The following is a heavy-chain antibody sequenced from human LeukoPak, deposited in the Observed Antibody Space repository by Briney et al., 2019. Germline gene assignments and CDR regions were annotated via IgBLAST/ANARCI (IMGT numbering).Heavy chain of an antibody. CDR1: RFTFSSYA. CDR2: IVGSGGST. J-gene: IGHJ4*02. D-gene: IGHD1-20*01. CDR3: AKDRLTGTPYYFDY. V-gene: IGHV3-23*01. Sequence: GGSLRLSCAASRFTFSSYAMSWVRQAPGKGLEWVSVIVGSGGSTYYADSVKGRFAISRDNSKNTLYLQMNSLRAEDTAVYYCAKDRLTGTPYYFDYWGQGTLVTVSS.